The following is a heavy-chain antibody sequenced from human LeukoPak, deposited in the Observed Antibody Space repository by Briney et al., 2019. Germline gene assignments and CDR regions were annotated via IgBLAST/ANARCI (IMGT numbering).Heavy chain of an antibody. V-gene: IGHV3-74*03. J-gene: IGHJ5*02. CDR3: ARDLGQYYDTSDNWFDP. CDR2: VNSDGSRT. CDR1: GFTFTKYW. D-gene: IGHD3-22*01. Sequence: GGSLRLSCAASGFTFTKYWMHWVRQAPGKGLVWVSRVNSDGSRTTYADSVKGRFTISRDNAKNTLNLQMNSLRAEDTAVYYCARDLGQYYDTSDNWFDPWGQGTLVTVSS.